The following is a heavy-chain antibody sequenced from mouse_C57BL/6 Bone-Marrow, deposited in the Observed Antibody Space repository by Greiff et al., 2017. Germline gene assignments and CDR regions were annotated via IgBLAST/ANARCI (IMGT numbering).Heavy chain of an antibody. CDR1: GYTFTSYW. V-gene: IGHV1-52*01. Sequence: QVHVKQSGAELVRPGSSVKLSCKASGYTFTSYWMHWVKQRPIQGLEWIGNIDPSDSETHYNQKFKDKATLTVDKSSSTAYMQLSSLTSEDSAVYYCARCPLWYFDVWGTGTTVTVSS. CDR2: IDPSDSET. J-gene: IGHJ1*03. CDR3: ARCPLWYFDV.